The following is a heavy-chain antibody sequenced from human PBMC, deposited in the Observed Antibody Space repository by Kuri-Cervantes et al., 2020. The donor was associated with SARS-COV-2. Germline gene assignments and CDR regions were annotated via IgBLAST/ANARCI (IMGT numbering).Heavy chain of an antibody. CDR3: AHRRYYNDDSGSGYFYAH. J-gene: IGHJ4*01. D-gene: IGHD3-22*01. CDR1: GISVNTSGVG. CDR2: IYWDDDK. Sequence: SGPTLVKPTQTLTLTCTFSGISVNTSGVGVAWIRQPPGKALEWLALIYWDDDKRYSPSLRSRLTITKDTSKNQVVLTMTDMDPVDTATYYCAHRRYYNDDSGSGYFYAHWGQGTLVTVSS. V-gene: IGHV2-5*02.